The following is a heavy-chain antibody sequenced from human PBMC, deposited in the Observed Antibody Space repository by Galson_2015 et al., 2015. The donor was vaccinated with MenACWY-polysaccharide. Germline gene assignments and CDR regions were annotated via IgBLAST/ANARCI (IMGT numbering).Heavy chain of an antibody. CDR3: ARDVHYKDYLGYFFDY. Sequence: SLRLSCAASDFTFSAHGMHWVRQAPGKGLEWVAAIWYDGGTRYYADAVEGRFAVSRDNSQSTLYLQMDSLGVEDTAMYYCARDVHYKDYLGYFFDYWGQGTLVTVSS. D-gene: IGHD7-27*01. J-gene: IGHJ4*01. V-gene: IGHV3-33*01. CDR2: IWYDGGTR. CDR1: DFTFSAHG.